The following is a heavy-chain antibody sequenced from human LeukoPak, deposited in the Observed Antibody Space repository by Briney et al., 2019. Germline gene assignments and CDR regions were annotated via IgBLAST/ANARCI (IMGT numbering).Heavy chain of an antibody. V-gene: IGHV3-33*01. J-gene: IGHJ3*02. CDR1: GFTFSSYG. Sequence: PGRSLRLSCAASGFTFSSYGMHWVRQAPGKGLEWVAVIWYDGSNKYYADSVKGRFTISRDNSKNTLYLQMNSLRAEDTAVYYCARSLSDPDDAFDIWGQGTMVTVSS. CDR3: ARSLSDPDDAFDI. CDR2: IWYDGSNK.